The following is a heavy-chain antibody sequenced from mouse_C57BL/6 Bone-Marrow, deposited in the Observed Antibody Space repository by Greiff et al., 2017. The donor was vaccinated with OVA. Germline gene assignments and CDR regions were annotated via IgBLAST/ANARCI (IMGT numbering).Heavy chain of an antibody. D-gene: IGHD5-1*01. V-gene: IGHV1-64*01. CDR3: ARSAVPLPWFAY. Sequence: QVQLQQSGAELVKPGASVKLSCKASGYTFTSYWMHWVKQRPGQGLEWIGMIHPNSGSTNYNEKFKSKATLTVDKSSSTAYMQLSSLTSEDSAVYYCARSAVPLPWFAYWGQGTLVTVSA. CDR2: IHPNSGST. CDR1: GYTFTSYW. J-gene: IGHJ3*01.